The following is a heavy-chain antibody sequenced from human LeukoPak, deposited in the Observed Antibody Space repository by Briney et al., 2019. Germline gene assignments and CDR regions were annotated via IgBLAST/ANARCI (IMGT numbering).Heavy chain of an antibody. J-gene: IGHJ2*01. CDR2: TSGSGGST. V-gene: IGHV3-23*01. CDR3: AKDVIVGGTTANWYFDF. D-gene: IGHD1-26*01. Sequence: GGSLRLSCAGSGFIFSSYAMSWVRQAPGKGLEWVSATSGSGGSTYYADSVKGRFTISRDNSKNTLYLQMNSLGVEDTAVYYCAKDVIVGGTTANWYFDFWGRGTLVTVSS. CDR1: GFIFSSYA.